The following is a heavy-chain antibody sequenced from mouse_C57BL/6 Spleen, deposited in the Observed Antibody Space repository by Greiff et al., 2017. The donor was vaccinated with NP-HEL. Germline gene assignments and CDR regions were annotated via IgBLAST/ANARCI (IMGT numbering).Heavy chain of an antibody. Sequence: QVQLKESGAELVKPGASVKLSCKASGYTFTSYWMHWVKQRPGQGLEWIGMIHPNSGSTNYNEKFKSKATLTVDKSSSTAYMQLSSLTSEDSAVYYCAREGVITTVVATDYWGQGTTLTVSS. CDR1: GYTFTSYW. CDR2: IHPNSGST. V-gene: IGHV1-64*01. D-gene: IGHD1-1*01. J-gene: IGHJ2*01. CDR3: AREGVITTVVATDY.